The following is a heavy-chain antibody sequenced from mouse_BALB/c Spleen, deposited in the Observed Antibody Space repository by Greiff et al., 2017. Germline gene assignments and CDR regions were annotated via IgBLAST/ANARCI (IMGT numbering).Heavy chain of an antibody. CDR2: FHSYNDDT. Sequence: VQLQQSGAELVKPGASVKMSCKAFGYTFPSYPIEWLKQNLGKSLEWIGNFHSYNDDTKYNEKFKGKAKVTVEKSSSTVYLELRRVTSGDSAVLYWARQEDCSTCGYWGEGSTLTVSS. J-gene: IGHJ2*01. CDR1: GYTFPSYP. V-gene: IGHV1-47*01. CDR3: ARQEDCSTCGY.